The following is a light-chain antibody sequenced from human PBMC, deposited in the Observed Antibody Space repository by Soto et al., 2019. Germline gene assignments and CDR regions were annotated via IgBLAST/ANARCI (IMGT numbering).Light chain of an antibody. J-gene: IGLJ2*01. CDR1: SSDVGGYNY. CDR2: DVS. CDR3: CSSAGGWV. V-gene: IGLV2-11*01. Sequence: QSALTQPRSVSGSPGQSVTISCTGTSSDVGGYNYVSWYQHHPGKAPKVMIYDVSKRPSGVPDRFSGSKSGNTASLTISGLQAEDEADYYCCSSAGGWVFGGGTKLTVL.